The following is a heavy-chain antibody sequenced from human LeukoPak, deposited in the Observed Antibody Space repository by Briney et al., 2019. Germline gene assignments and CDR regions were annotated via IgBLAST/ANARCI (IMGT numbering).Heavy chain of an antibody. CDR2: INHNGNVN. CDR3: AREGGLDV. V-gene: IGHV3-7*03. J-gene: IGHJ6*02. Sequence: GGSLRLSCAASGFTFSSYWMNWARQAPGKGQEWVASINHNGNVNYYVDSVKGRFTISRDNAKNSLYLQMSNLRAEDTAVYFCAREGGLDVWGQGATVTVSS. CDR1: GFTFSSYW.